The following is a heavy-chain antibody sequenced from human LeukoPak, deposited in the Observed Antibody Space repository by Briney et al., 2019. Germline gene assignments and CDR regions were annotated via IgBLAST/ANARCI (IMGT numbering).Heavy chain of an antibody. CDR2: IYTSGST. D-gene: IGHD2-2*01. CDR1: GGSISSYY. CDR3: ATLGYCSSTSCLGDAFDI. V-gene: IGHV4-4*07. Sequence: SETLSLTCTVSGGSISSYYWSWIRQPAGKGLEWIGRIYTSGSTNYNPSLKSRVTMSVDTSKNQFSLKLSSVTAADTAVYYCATLGYCSSTSCLGDAFDIWGQGTMVTVSS. J-gene: IGHJ3*02.